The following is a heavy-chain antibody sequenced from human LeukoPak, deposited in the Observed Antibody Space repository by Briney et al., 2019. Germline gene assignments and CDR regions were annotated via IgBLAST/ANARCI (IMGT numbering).Heavy chain of an antibody. Sequence: GSLRLSCAASGFTFSSYAMSWVRQAPGKGLEWVSVISGSGGSTYYADSVKGRFTISRDNSKNTLYLQMNSLRAEDTAVYYCAKDSWGLYGGLYYFDYWGQGTLVTVSS. D-gene: IGHD4/OR15-4a*01. V-gene: IGHV3-23*01. CDR2: ISGSGGST. J-gene: IGHJ4*02. CDR1: GFTFSSYA. CDR3: AKDSWGLYGGLYYFDY.